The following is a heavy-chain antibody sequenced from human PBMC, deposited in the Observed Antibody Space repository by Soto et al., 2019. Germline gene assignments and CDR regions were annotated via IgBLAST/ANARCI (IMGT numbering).Heavy chain of an antibody. CDR2: IIPIFGTA. CDR3: ASAYCSSTSCLAYYFDY. D-gene: IGHD2-2*01. Sequence: QVQLVQSGAEVKKPGSSVKVSCKASGGTFSSYALSWVRQAPGQGLEWMGGIIPIFGTANYAQKFQGRVTITADESTSTAYMELSSLRSEDTAVYYCASAYCSSTSCLAYYFDYRGQGTLVTVSS. J-gene: IGHJ4*02. V-gene: IGHV1-69*01. CDR1: GGTFSSYA.